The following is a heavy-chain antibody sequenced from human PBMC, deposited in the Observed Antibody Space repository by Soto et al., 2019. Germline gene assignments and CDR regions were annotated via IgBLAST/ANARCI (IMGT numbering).Heavy chain of an antibody. V-gene: IGHV1-46*01. Sequence: ASVKVSCKASGYTFTRDQIHWVRQAPGQGLEWMGMIDPSGGKTNYAQKFQGRVTMTRDTSTSTVYMVLRSLRSEDTAIYFCWRVMRRLPSITALDTWSQGTLVTVGS. D-gene: IGHD3-10*01. CDR3: WRVMRRLPSITALDT. J-gene: IGHJ5*02. CDR1: GYTFTRDQ. CDR2: IDPSGGKT.